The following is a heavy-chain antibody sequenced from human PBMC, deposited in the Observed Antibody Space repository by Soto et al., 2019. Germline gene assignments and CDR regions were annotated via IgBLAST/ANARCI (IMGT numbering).Heavy chain of an antibody. Sequence: GGSLRLSCAASGFTFSSYAMHWVRQAPGKGLEWVAVISYDGSNKYYADSVKGRFTISRDNSKNTLYLQMNSLRAEDTAVYYCARDNLLLWFGESTHSRGGYYYYGMDVWGQGTTVTVSS. CDR2: ISYDGSNK. D-gene: IGHD3-10*01. V-gene: IGHV3-30-3*01. CDR3: ARDNLLLWFGESTHSRGGYYYYGMDV. CDR1: GFTFSSYA. J-gene: IGHJ6*02.